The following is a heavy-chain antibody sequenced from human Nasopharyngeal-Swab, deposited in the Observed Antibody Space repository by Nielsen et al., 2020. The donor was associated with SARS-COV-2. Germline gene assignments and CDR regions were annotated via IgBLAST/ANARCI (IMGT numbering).Heavy chain of an antibody. Sequence: GVLKISCAVSGFTFSSYWMNWVRQAPGKGLEWVANIKEDGNEKQYVDSVKGRFTISRDNAKNSLYLQMNSLRAEDTAVYYCAKELAYCGGDCYSAAFDIWGQGTVVVVSS. V-gene: IGHV3-7*01. CDR2: IKEDGNEK. J-gene: IGHJ3*02. CDR3: AKELAYCGGDCYSAAFDI. CDR1: GFTFSSYW. D-gene: IGHD2-21*02.